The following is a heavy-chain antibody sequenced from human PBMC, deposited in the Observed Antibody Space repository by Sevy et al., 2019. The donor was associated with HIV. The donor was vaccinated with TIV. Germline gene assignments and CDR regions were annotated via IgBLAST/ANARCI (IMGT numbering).Heavy chain of an antibody. Sequence: GGSLRLSCAAPGFSFSSYWMHWVRQAPGKGLEWVTNIKQDESEKYYVASVKGRFTISRDNAKNSVYLQMNSLRPEDTAIYYCARGNSGSFDYWGQGTLVTVSS. CDR1: GFSFSSYW. J-gene: IGHJ4*02. D-gene: IGHD3-22*01. CDR3: ARGNSGSFDY. CDR2: IKQDESEK. V-gene: IGHV3-7*04.